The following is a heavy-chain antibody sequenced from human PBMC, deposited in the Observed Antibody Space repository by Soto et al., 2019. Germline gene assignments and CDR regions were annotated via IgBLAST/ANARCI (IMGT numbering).Heavy chain of an antibody. CDR2: ISSNGGST. CDR3: ATNYGDYYYYGMDV. J-gene: IGHJ6*02. Sequence: EVQLVESGGGLVQPGGSLRLSCAASGFTFRSYAMHWVRQAPGKGLEYVSAISSNGGSTYYANSVKGRFTISRDNFKNTLYLQLGSLRAEDMAVYYCATNYGDYYYYGMDVWSQGTTVTVSS. CDR1: GFTFRSYA. V-gene: IGHV3-64*01. D-gene: IGHD4-17*01.